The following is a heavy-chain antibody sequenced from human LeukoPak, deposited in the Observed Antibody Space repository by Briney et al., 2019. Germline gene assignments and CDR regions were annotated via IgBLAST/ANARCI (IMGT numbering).Heavy chain of an antibody. CDR1: GGSISSYY. CDR3: ARLSLLRAVADY. CDR2: FFYGGNS. Sequence: SETLSLTCTVSGGSISSYYWGWIRQPPGKGLEWIASFFYGGNSYYSPALKSRVTMPVDTSKNQFSLKLNSVTAADTAVYFCARLSLLRAVADYWGQGTLVTVSS. V-gene: IGHV4-39*01. D-gene: IGHD6-19*01. J-gene: IGHJ4*02.